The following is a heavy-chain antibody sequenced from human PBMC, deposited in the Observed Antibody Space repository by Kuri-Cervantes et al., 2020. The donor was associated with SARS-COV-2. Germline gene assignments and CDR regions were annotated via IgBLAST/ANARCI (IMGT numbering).Heavy chain of an antibody. CDR2: IWYDGSNR. CDR3: ARDPPHGTDYGGSMDV. J-gene: IGHJ6*02. CDR1: GFTFSSYW. D-gene: IGHD4-23*01. Sequence: GGSLRLSCAASGFTFSSYWMSWVRQAPGKGLEWVAVIWYDGSNRYYADSVKGRFTISRDNSKNTLYLQMNSLRAEDTAVYYCARDPPHGTDYGGSMDVWGQGTTVTVSS. V-gene: IGHV3-33*08.